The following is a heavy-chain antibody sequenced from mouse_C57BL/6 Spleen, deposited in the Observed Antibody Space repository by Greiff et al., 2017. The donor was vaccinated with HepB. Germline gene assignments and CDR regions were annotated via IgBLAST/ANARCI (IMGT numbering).Heavy chain of an antibody. CDR1: GYTFTDYY. D-gene: IGHD1-1*01. J-gene: IGHJ4*01. CDR2: IYPGSGNT. Sequence: QVQLKESGAELVRPGASVKLSCKASGYTFTDYYINWVKQRPGQGLEWIARIYPGSGNTYYNEKFKGKATLTAEKSSSTAYMQLSSLTSEDSAVYFCARVYYYGSSYVYYAMDYWGQGTSVTVSS. CDR3: ARVYYYGSSYVYYAMDY. V-gene: IGHV1-76*01.